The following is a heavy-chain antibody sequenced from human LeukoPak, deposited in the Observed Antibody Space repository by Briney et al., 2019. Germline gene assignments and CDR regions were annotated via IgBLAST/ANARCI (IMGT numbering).Heavy chain of an antibody. D-gene: IGHD6-19*01. J-gene: IGHJ6*03. CDR3: ARGDSSGWYGYYYYYMDV. CDR2: MNPNSGNT. CDR1: GYTFTSYY. Sequence: ASVKVSCKASGYTFTSYYINWVRQATGQGLEWMGWMNPNSGNTGYAQKFQGRVTITRNTSISTAYMELSSLRSEDTAVYYCARGDSSGWYGYYYYYMDVWGKGTTVTVSS. V-gene: IGHV1-8*03.